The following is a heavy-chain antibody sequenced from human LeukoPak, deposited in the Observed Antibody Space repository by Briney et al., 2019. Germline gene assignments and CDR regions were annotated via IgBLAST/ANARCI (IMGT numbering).Heavy chain of an antibody. CDR2: IYYSGST. CDR3: ARDRVYYMDV. J-gene: IGHJ6*03. Sequence: SETLSLTCTVSGYSISSGYYWGWIRQPPGKGLEWIGYIYYSGSTNYSPSLKSRVTISVDTSKNQFSLKLSSVTAADTAVYYCARDRVYYMDVWGKGTTVTISS. V-gene: IGHV4-38-2*02. CDR1: GYSISSGYY.